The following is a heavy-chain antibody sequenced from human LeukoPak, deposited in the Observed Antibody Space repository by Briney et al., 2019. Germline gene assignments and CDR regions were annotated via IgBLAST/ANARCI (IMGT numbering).Heavy chain of an antibody. CDR1: GGSISSSFHY. CDR3: ARYSGSYFDY. Sequence: PSETLSLTCSVSGGSISSSFHYWAWTRQPPGKGLECLATISESGTTYYNPSLKSRVTISVDTSKNQFSLNLGSVTAADTAVYYCARYSGSYFDYWGQGALVTVSS. J-gene: IGHJ4*02. CDR2: ISESGTT. D-gene: IGHD6-19*01. V-gene: IGHV4-39*01.